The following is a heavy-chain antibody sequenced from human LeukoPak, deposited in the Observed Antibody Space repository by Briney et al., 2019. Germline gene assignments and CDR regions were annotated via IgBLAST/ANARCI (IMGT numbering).Heavy chain of an antibody. CDR3: ARIAAATPAGTFDY. D-gene: IGHD6-13*01. J-gene: IGHJ4*02. CDR1: GGSISSSSYY. V-gene: IGHV4-39*01. Sequence: PSETLSLTCTVSGGSISSSSYYWGWIRQPPGKGLEWIGSIYYSGSTYYNPSLKSRVTISVDTSKNQFSLKLSSVTAADTAVYYCARIAAATPAGTFDYWGQGTLVTVSS. CDR2: IYYSGST.